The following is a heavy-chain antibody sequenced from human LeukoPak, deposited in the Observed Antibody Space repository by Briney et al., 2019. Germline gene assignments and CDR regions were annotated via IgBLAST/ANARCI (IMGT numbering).Heavy chain of an antibody. Sequence: GASVKVSCKASGGIFSRYAISWVRQVPGQGLEWVGGLVPMFRTPNYAQKFQGRVTITTDESTDESTGTAYMELSGLKSEDTAVYYCARGGETAAGISSFFDYWGQGTLVTVSS. J-gene: IGHJ4*02. D-gene: IGHD6-13*01. V-gene: IGHV1-69*05. CDR2: LVPMFRTP. CDR3: ARGGETAAGISSFFDY. CDR1: GGIFSRYA.